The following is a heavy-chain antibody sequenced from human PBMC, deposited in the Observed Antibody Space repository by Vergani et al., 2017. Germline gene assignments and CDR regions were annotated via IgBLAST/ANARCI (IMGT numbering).Heavy chain of an antibody. D-gene: IGHD3-9*01. CDR2: IRFDGNKK. CDR1: GFTFSRYG. V-gene: IGHV3-30*02. J-gene: IGHJ3*02. CDR3: AKTGDDAGYYFGAFYI. Sequence: QVELVESGGGVVQPGGSLRLSCVASGFTFSRYGIHWVRQAPGKGLQWVAFIRFDGNKKYFADSVRGRLTLSRDNSRKTLYLQMNSLRVEDTAVYYCAKTGDDAGYYFGAFYIWGQGTMVTVSS.